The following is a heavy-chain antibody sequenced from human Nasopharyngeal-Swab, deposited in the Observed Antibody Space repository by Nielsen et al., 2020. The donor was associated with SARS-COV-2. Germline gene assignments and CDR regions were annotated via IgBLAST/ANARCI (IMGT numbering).Heavy chain of an antibody. Sequence: GESLKISCAASGFSSSDYYMSWIRQAPGKGREWVAYISIDRSIYTFYADSVKGRFTISRDTAKNSLSLQMDSLRVEETAVYFCARVEDNFGDYIDYWGQGTLVAVSS. CDR3: ARVEDNFGDYIDY. CDR1: GFSSSDYY. V-gene: IGHV3-11*06. D-gene: IGHD4-17*01. J-gene: IGHJ4*02. CDR2: ISIDRSIYT.